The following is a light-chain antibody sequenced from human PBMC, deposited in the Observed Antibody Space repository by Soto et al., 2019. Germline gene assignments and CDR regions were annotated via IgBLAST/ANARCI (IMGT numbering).Light chain of an antibody. Sequence: QSVLTQSPSVSGAPGQRIAISCTGDSSNIGAGYDVHWYQQLPGTAPKLLIYANNNRPSGVPDRFSGSKSGTSASLAISGLQAEDEADYYCQSHRLFGGGTKVTVL. CDR3: QSHRL. CDR1: SSNIGAGYD. V-gene: IGLV1-40*01. J-gene: IGLJ3*02. CDR2: ANN.